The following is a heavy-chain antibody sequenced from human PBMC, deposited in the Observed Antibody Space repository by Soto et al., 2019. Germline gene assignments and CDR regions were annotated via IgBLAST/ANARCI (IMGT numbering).Heavy chain of an antibody. CDR3: ARGPQGDYFDY. CDR2: MYYSGST. CDR1: GGSVSSGSYY. J-gene: IGHJ4*02. Sequence: SETLSLTCTVSGGSVSSGSYYWSWIRQPPGKGLEWIGFMYYSGSTNYNPSLKSRVTISVDTSKKQFSLKLSSVTAADTAVYYCARGPQGDYFDYWGQGTLVTVSS. V-gene: IGHV4-61*01.